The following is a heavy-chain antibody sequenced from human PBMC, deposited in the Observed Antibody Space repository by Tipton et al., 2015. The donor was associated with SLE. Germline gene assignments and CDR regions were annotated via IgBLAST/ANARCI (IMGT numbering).Heavy chain of an antibody. CDR3: ARHSKPGYGDYVYNWFDP. V-gene: IGHV4-39*01. CDR2: VFYTGKT. J-gene: IGHJ5*02. D-gene: IGHD4-17*01. Sequence: TLSLTCTVSGDSINTDLSFWGWIRQPPGEGLEWIGSVFYTGKTFHNPSLTSRVTISVDTSDNQFSLKITSVTAADTAVYYCARHSKPGYGDYVYNWFDPWGQGTLVTVSS. CDR1: GDSINTDLSF.